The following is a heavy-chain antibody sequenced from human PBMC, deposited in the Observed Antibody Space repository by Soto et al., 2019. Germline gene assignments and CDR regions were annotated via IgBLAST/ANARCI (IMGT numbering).Heavy chain of an antibody. D-gene: IGHD4-17*01. CDR1: GGSLSSSSW. CDR2: IYYSGST. Sequence: QVQLQESGPGLVNPSGTLSLTCAVSGGSLSSSSWWSWVRQRAGKALEWLGEIYYSGSTKYNPSLNSRVTISADQSKNDFSLRLSSVTAADTAVYYCVHHGGDPYYHDFWGQGMLVTVSS. V-gene: IGHV4-4*02. J-gene: IGHJ4*02. CDR3: VHHGGDPYYHDF.